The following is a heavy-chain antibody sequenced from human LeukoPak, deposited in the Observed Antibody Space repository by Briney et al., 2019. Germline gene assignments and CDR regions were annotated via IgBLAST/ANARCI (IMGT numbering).Heavy chain of an antibody. Sequence: GGSLRLSCAPSGFTFSTYSMNWARQAPGKGLEWVSSISRSSSYIYYADSVKGRFTISRDNAKNSLYLQMNSLRAEDTAVYYCARCTATSSTSCYAVDYWGQGTLVTVSS. J-gene: IGHJ4*02. D-gene: IGHD2-2*01. CDR3: ARCTATSSTSCYAVDY. CDR2: ISRSSSYI. V-gene: IGHV3-21*01. CDR1: GFTFSTYS.